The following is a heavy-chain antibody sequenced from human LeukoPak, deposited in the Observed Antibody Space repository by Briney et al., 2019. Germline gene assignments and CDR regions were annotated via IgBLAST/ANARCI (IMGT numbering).Heavy chain of an antibody. J-gene: IGHJ4*02. CDR1: GFTFRSYA. D-gene: IGHD2-8*01. CDR3: ARDHLGYCTTPGTKNCYGYFDF. CDR2: IYTRGSTTV. Sequence: GGSLRLSCAASGFTFRSYAMSWVRQAPGQGLEWLSNIYTRGSTTVNYADSVKGRFSVSRDNDQNFLYLHMNSLRAEDTAVYYCARDHLGYCTTPGTKNCYGYFDFWGQGTLVTVSS. V-gene: IGHV3-48*04.